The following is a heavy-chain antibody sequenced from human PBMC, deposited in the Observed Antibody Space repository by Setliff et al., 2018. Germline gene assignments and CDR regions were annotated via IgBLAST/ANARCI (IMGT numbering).Heavy chain of an antibody. Sequence: GASVKVSCKASGGTFSSYAISWVRQAPGQGLEWMGGIIPILGIANYAQKLQGRVTMTTDTSTSTAYMELRSLRSDDTAVYYCARVGQQLVSGDYWGQGTLVTVSS. CDR3: ARVGQQLVSGDY. J-gene: IGHJ4*02. V-gene: IGHV1-69*10. CDR2: IIPILGIA. D-gene: IGHD6-13*01. CDR1: GGTFSSYA.